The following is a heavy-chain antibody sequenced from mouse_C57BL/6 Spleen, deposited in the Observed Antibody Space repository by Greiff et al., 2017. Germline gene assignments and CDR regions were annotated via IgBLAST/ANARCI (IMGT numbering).Heavy chain of an antibody. CDR3: ASLHYNGNYDDMDY. J-gene: IGHJ4*01. CDR1: GYSITSGSY. CDR2: ISYDGSN. D-gene: IGHD2-1*01. V-gene: IGHV3-6*01. Sequence: EVQLQESGPGLVKPSQSLSLTCSVTGYSITSGSYWNWIRQFPGNKLEWMGYISYDGSNNYNPSLKNRISITRDTSKNQFFLKLNSVTSEDTATYDCASLHYNGNYDDMDYWGQGISVTVSS.